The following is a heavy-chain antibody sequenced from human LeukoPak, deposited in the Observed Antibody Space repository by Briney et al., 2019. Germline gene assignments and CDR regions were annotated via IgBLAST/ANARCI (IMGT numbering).Heavy chain of an antibody. CDR1: AGSISSSSYY. J-gene: IGHJ3*02. CDR2: MYYNGNA. V-gene: IGHV4-39*01. D-gene: IGHD2-21*01. Sequence: RSSETLSLTCAVSAGSISSSSYYWGWVRQPPGKGLEWIWSMYYNGNAYYNPSLKGRVTIAADTSKNQFSLRLNSVTAADTAVYYCATIAPGTHAFDIWGQGTMVTVST. CDR3: ATIAPGTHAFDI.